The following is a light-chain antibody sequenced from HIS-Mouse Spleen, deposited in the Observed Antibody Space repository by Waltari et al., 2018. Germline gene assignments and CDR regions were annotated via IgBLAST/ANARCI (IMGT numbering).Light chain of an antibody. CDR2: DVS. Sequence: QSALTQPASVSGSPGQSITISCTATSSDVGGYNYVSWYQQHPGKAPKLLIYDVSNRPSGVSNRFSGSKSGNTASLTISGLQAEDEADYYCSSYTSSSTLEVFGTGTKVTVL. V-gene: IGLV2-14*03. J-gene: IGLJ1*01. CDR1: SSDVGGYNY. CDR3: SSYTSSSTLEV.